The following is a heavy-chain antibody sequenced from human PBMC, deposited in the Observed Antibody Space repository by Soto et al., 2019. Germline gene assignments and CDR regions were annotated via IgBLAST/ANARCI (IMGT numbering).Heavy chain of an antibody. CDR3: ARGVVVVAATGYYFDY. CDR2: INHSGST. J-gene: IGHJ4*02. CDR1: GGSFSGYY. Sequence: NPSETLSLTCAVYGGSFSGYYWSWIRQPPGKGLEWIGEINHSGSTNYNPSLKSRVTISVDTSKNQFSLKLSSVTAADTAVYYCARGVVVVAATGYYFDYWGQGTLVTVSS. D-gene: IGHD2-15*01. V-gene: IGHV4-34*01.